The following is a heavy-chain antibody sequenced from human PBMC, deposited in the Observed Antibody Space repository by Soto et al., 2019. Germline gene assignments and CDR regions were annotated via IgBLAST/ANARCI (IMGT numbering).Heavy chain of an antibody. CDR1: GGTFSSYA. V-gene: IGHV1-69*13. D-gene: IGHD3-3*01. CDR3: ARTTNYDLPDSYYYYYYGMDV. CDR2: IIPIFGTA. J-gene: IGHJ6*02. Sequence: GASVKVSCKASGGTFSSYAISWVRQAPGQGLEWMGGIIPIFGTANYAQKFQGRVTITADESTSTAYMELSSLRSEDTAVYYCARTTNYDLPDSYYYYYYGMDVWGQGTTVTVSS.